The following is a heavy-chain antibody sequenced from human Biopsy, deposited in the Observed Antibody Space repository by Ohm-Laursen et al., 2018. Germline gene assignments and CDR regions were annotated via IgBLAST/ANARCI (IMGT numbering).Heavy chain of an antibody. D-gene: IGHD2-8*01. V-gene: IGHV3-33*06. CDR2: IWYDGSNK. CDR3: AKCMTGGSNYYFHH. Sequence: SSLRLSCAASGFTFSSYGMHWVRQAPGKGLEWVAAIWYDGSNKNYADSVKGRFTISRDNSKNTLYLQMNSLRGEDMAVYYCAKCMTGGSNYYFHHCGQGTLVTVSS. J-gene: IGHJ4*02. CDR1: GFTFSSYG.